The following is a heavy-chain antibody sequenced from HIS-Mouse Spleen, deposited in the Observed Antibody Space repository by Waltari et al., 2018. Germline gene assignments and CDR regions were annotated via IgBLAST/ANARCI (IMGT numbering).Heavy chain of an antibody. V-gene: IGHV3-66*01. CDR3: ARFTPVSGSFDY. Sequence: EVQLVESGGGLVQPGGSLRLSCAASGFTVSSNYMSWVRQAPGKGLGWVSVIYSGGSTYYADSLKGRFTISRDNSKNTLYLQMNSLRAEDTAVYYCARFTPVSGSFDYWGQGTLVTVSS. CDR1: GFTVSSNY. D-gene: IGHD1-26*01. CDR2: IYSGGST. J-gene: IGHJ4*02.